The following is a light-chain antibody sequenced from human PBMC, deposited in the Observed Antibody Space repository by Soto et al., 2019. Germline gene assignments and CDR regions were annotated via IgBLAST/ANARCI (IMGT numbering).Light chain of an antibody. Sequence: AIQMTQSPSSLSASVGDRVTITCRASQDIRNELAWYQQKPGKGPNLLIYAASTSHTGVPSRFSGSGSGTDFTLTISSLQPEDYATYYCLQDYNYPRTFGQGTKVEIK. CDR1: QDIRNE. J-gene: IGKJ1*01. CDR2: AAS. V-gene: IGKV1-6*01. CDR3: LQDYNYPRT.